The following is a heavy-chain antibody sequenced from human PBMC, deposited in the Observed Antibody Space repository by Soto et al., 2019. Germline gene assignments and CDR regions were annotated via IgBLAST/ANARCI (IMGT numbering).Heavy chain of an antibody. J-gene: IGHJ5*02. D-gene: IGHD6-6*01. Sequence: GASVKVSCKAGGYTFSDYYIQWVRQAPGQVLEWMGWINPNSDGTNYAQKFQGWVTMTRDTSISTAYMELSRLRSDDTAVYYCARVGTGSSSVWFDPWGQGTLVTVSS. CDR1: GYTFSDYY. CDR3: ARVGTGSSSVWFDP. V-gene: IGHV1-2*04. CDR2: INPNSDGT.